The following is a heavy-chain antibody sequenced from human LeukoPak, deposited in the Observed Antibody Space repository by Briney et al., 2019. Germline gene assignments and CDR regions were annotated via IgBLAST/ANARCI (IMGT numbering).Heavy chain of an antibody. Sequence: PGGSVRLSCAASGFTFSSYWMHWVRQAPGKGLVWVSRLNSDESSTNYADSVKGRFTISRDKAKKTLYLQMSSLRAEDTALYYCARAAAGTRNAFDIWGPGTMVSVSA. V-gene: IGHV3-74*01. D-gene: IGHD6-13*01. CDR3: ARAAAGTRNAFDI. CDR1: GFTFSSYW. CDR2: LNSDESST. J-gene: IGHJ3*02.